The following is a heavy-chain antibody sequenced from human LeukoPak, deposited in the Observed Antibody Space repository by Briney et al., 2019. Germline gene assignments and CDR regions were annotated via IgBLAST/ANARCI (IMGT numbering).Heavy chain of an antibody. Sequence: SETLSLTCTVSGGSISSYCYSWIRQSPPKGQECVGYIHYTGSTNYNPSLKSRVTISVETSKNQFSLKLKSVTAADTAVYYCARGGYYGSGNDFRFDPWGQGTLVTVSS. CDR1: GGSISSYC. J-gene: IGHJ5*02. D-gene: IGHD3-10*01. CDR3: ARGGYYGSGNDFRFDP. V-gene: IGHV4-59*01. CDR2: IHYTGST.